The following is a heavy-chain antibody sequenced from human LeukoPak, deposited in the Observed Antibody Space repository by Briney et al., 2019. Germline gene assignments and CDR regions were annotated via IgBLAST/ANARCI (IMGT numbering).Heavy chain of an antibody. J-gene: IGHJ3*02. CDR1: GFTFSSYN. CDR3: ARGGRVGATTAFDI. Sequence: PGGSLRLSCAASGFTFSSYNMNWVRLAPGKGLEWVSVISSSTSYIYYTDSVKGRFTISRDNAKNSLYLQMNSLRAEDTAVYCCARGGRVGATTAFDIWGQGTMVTVSS. CDR2: ISSSTSYI. D-gene: IGHD1-26*01. V-gene: IGHV3-21*01.